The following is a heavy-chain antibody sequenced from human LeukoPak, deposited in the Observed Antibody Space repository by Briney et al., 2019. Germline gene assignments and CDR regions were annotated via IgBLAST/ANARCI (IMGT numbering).Heavy chain of an antibody. Sequence: GGSLRLSCEVSGFTFSNCWMGWVRQAPGKGPEWVANIRQDGGETYYVDSVKGRFTISRDNAKNSLYLQMNSLRAEDMALYYCAKAGDGDSSSSDLDYWGQGTLVTVSS. D-gene: IGHD6-6*01. CDR2: IRQDGGET. V-gene: IGHV3-7*03. CDR3: AKAGDGDSSSSDLDY. CDR1: GFTFSNCW. J-gene: IGHJ4*02.